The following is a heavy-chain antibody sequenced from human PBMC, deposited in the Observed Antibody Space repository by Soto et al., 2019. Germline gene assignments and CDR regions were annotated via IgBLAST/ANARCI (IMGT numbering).Heavy chain of an antibody. V-gene: IGHV3-33*01. CDR1: GFTFSSYG. J-gene: IGHJ6*02. Sequence: PGGSLRLSCAASGFTFSSYGMHWVRQAPGKGLEWVAVIWYDGSNKYYADSVKGRFTISRDNSKNTLYLQMNSLRAEDTAVYYCARGIMITFGGVILPTRDYGMDVWGQGTTVTVSS. CDR2: IWYDGSNK. CDR3: ARGIMITFGGVILPTRDYGMDV. D-gene: IGHD3-16*02.